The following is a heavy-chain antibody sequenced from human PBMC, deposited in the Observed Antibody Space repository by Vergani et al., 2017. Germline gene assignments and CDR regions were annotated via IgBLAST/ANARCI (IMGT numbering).Heavy chain of an antibody. J-gene: IGHJ5*02. CDR2: MYHSGST. D-gene: IGHD3-10*01. CDR3: GRVADFYGLGSRLHDL. CDR1: GGSMSGFY. Sequence: QVRLQESGPGLVKPSETLSLTCSVSGGSMSGFYWSWIRQPPGKELEWIGYMYHSGSTNYNPSLETRVTISGDTSKNQFSLKLNSVTAADTAVYYCGRVADFYGLGSRLHDLWGQGTLVTVSS. V-gene: IGHV4-59*01.